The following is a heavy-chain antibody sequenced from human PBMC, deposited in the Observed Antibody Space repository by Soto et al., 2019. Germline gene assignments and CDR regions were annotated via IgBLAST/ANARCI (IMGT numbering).Heavy chain of an antibody. CDR3: AKHTHRDWYFDL. D-gene: IGHD2-21*01. V-gene: IGHV5-10-1*03. Sequence: EVQLVQSGAEVKKPGESLRISCKGSGYSFTSYWISWVRQMPGKGLEWMGRIDPSDSYTNYSPSFQGHVTISADKSISTAYLQWRSLKASDTAVYYCAKHTHRDWYFDLWGRGTLVTVSS. CDR2: IDPSDSYT. J-gene: IGHJ2*01. CDR1: GYSFTSYW.